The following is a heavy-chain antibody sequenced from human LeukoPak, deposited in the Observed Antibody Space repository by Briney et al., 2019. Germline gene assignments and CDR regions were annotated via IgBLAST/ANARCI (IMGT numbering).Heavy chain of an antibody. CDR3: AKDRFVSGWYHDY. Sequence: GGSLRLSCAASGFTFSSYGMSWVRQAPGKGLEWVSAISGSGGSTYYADSVKGRFTISRDNSKNTLYLQMNSLRAEDTAVYYCAKDRFVSGWYHDYWGQGTLVTVSS. D-gene: IGHD6-19*01. V-gene: IGHV3-23*01. CDR1: GFTFSSYG. CDR2: ISGSGGST. J-gene: IGHJ4*02.